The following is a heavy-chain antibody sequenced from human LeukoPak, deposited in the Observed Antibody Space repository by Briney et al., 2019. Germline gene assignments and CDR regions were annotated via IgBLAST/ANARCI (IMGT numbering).Heavy chain of an antibody. CDR2: IIPIFGTA. D-gene: IGHD3-9*01. CDR3: ARPLDYDILTGYCPFRY. J-gene: IGHJ4*02. V-gene: IGHV1-69*13. Sequence: SVKVSCKASGGTFSSYAISWVRQAPGQGLEWMGGIIPIFGTANYAQKFQGRVTITADESTSTAYMELSSLRSEDTAVYYCARPLDYDILTGYCPFRYWGQGTLVTVSS. CDR1: GGTFSSYA.